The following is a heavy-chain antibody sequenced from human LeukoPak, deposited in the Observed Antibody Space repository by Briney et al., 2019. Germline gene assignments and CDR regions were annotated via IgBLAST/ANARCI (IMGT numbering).Heavy chain of an antibody. J-gene: IGHJ6*03. V-gene: IGHV3-66*02. Sequence: PGGSLRLSCAASGFTVSSNYMSWVRQAPGKGLEWVSVIYSGGSTYYADSVKGRFTVSRDNSKNTLYLQMSSLGAEDTAVYYCARGADYYYYYMDVWGKGTTVTVSS. CDR2: IYSGGST. CDR3: ARGADYYYYYMDV. CDR1: GFTVSSNY.